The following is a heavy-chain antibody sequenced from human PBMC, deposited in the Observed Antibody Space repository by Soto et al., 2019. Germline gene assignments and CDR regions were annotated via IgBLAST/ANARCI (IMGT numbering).Heavy chain of an antibody. J-gene: IGHJ3*02. CDR1: GYSFINYY. Sequence: ASVKVSCKTSGYSFINYYMHWVRQAPGQGLEWMGVINPSDGGTSHAQKFQGRVTMNRDRSTSTVYMELSSLRSDDTAVFYCVRATGPGAFDTWGQGTTVTV. CDR2: INPSDGGT. D-gene: IGHD3-10*01. V-gene: IGHV1-46*01. CDR3: VRATGPGAFDT.